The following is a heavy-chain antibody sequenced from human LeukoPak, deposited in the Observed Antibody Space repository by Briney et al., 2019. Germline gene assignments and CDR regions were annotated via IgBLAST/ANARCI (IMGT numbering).Heavy chain of an antibody. CDR2: INHSGST. CDR1: GGSFSGYY. D-gene: IGHD6-6*01. V-gene: IGHV4-34*01. Sequence: SETLSLTCAVYGGSFSGYYWSWIRQPPGKGLEWIGEINHSGSTNYNPSLKSRVTISVDTSKNQSSLKLSSVTAADTAVYYCARTGSSSSGSLGCWGQGTLVTVSS. J-gene: IGHJ4*02. CDR3: ARTGSSSSGSLGC.